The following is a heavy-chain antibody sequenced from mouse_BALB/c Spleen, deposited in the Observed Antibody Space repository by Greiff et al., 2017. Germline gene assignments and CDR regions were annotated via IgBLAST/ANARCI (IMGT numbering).Heavy chain of an antibody. J-gene: IGHJ3*01. CDR2: IDPANGNT. CDR3: ARHYYGSPWFAY. CDR1: GFNIKDTY. V-gene: IGHV14-3*02. Sequence: VQLQQSGAELVKPGASVKLSCTASGFNIKDTYMHWVKQRPEQGLEWIGRIDPANGNTKYDPKFQGKATITADTSSNTAYLQLSSLTSEDTAVYYCARHYYGSPWFAYWGQGTLVTVSA. D-gene: IGHD1-1*01.